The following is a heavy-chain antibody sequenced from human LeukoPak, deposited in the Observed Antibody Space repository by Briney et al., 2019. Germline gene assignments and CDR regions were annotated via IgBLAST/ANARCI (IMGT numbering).Heavy chain of an antibody. D-gene: IGHD3-3*01. V-gene: IGHV3-11*04. J-gene: IGHJ6*03. Sequence: GGSLRLSCAASGLTFSAYYMRWVRQAPGEGLEWISYISGNGVTIYYADSVKGRFTISRDNAKDSLYLEMNRLRVDDTAVYYCARGLGRASRSAYYYMDVWGKGTTVTVSS. CDR2: ISGNGVTI. CDR3: ARGLGRASRSAYYYMDV. CDR1: GLTFSAYY.